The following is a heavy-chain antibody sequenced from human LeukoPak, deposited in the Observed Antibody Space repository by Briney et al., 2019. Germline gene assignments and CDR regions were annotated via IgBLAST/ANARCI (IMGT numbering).Heavy chain of an antibody. CDR2: ISYDGSNK. V-gene: IGHV3-30-3*01. CDR3: ASWGAYSYAPSEPMDV. D-gene: IGHD5-18*01. J-gene: IGHJ6*04. CDR1: GFTFSSYA. Sequence: GGSLRLSCAASGFTFSSYAMHWVRQAPGKGLEWVAVISYDGSNKYYADSVKGRFTISRDNSKNTLYLQMNSLRAEDTAVYYCASWGAYSYAPSEPMDVWGKGTTVTVSS.